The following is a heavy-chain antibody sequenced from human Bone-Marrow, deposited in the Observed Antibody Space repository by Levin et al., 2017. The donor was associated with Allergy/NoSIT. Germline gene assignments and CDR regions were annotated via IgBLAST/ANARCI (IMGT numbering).Heavy chain of an antibody. J-gene: IGHJ3*02. V-gene: IGHV3-21*01. D-gene: IGHD3-16*01. Sequence: GESLKISCAASGFTFSSYSMNWVRQAPGKGLEWVSSISSSSSYIYYADSVKGRFTISRDNAKNSLYLQMNSLRAEDTAVYYCARVRGQIHYVIDAFDIWGQGTMVTVSS. CDR3: ARVRGQIHYVIDAFDI. CDR2: ISSSSSYI. CDR1: GFTFSSYS.